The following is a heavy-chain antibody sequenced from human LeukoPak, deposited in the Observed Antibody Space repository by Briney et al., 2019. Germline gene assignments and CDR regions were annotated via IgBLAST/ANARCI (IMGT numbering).Heavy chain of an antibody. CDR1: GFTFRNSA. CDR2: INSDGSGT. Sequence: GGSLRLSCGASGFTFRNSAMSWVRQTPGKGLVWVSRINSDGSGTRYADSVKGRFTISRDNAKNTLYLQMNSLRADDTAVYYCAREVSGDPWYNWFDPWGQGTLVTVSS. D-gene: IGHD4-17*01. V-gene: IGHV3-74*01. CDR3: AREVSGDPWYNWFDP. J-gene: IGHJ5*02.